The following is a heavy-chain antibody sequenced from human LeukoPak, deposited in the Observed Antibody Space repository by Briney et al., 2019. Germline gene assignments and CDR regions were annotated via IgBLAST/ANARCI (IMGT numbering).Heavy chain of an antibody. CDR1: GFTFSSYA. J-gene: IGHJ4*02. CDR2: IYGGTGT. CDR3: ARDASSGTDFDY. V-gene: IGHV3-53*01. D-gene: IGHD1-26*01. Sequence: GGSLRLSCAASGFTFSSYAMNWVRQAPGKGLEWVSVIYGGTGTYYADSVKGRFTISRDNSKNTVYLQLSSLRVEDTALYHCARDASSGTDFDYWGQGTLVTVYS.